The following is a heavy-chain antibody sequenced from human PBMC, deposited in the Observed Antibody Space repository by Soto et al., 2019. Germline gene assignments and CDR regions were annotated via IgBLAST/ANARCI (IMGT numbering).Heavy chain of an antibody. D-gene: IGHD6-19*01. J-gene: IGHJ4*02. CDR1: GGSISSGDYY. V-gene: IGHV4-30-4*01. CDR3: ARAIRGRSGWYPFPSY. CDR2: IYYSGST. Sequence: QVQLQESGPGLVKPSQTLSLTCTVSGGSISSGDYYWSWIRQPPGKGLEWIGYIYYSGSTYYNPSLKSRVTISVDTSKNQFSLKLSSVTAADTAVYYCARAIRGRSGWYPFPSYWGQGTLVTVSS.